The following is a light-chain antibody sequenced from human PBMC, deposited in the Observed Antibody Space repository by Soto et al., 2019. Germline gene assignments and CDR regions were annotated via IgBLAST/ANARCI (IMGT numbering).Light chain of an antibody. V-gene: IGLV2-11*01. CDR2: DVS. CDR1: SSDVGGYDY. Sequence: QSVLTQPRSVSGSPGQSVTISCTGTSSDVGGYDYVSWYQQHPGKAPKLMIYDVSKRPSGVPDRFSGSKSGSTASLTISGLQAEDEADYYCCSYAGSYTFEVFGTGTKLTVL. J-gene: IGLJ1*01. CDR3: CSYAGSYTFEV.